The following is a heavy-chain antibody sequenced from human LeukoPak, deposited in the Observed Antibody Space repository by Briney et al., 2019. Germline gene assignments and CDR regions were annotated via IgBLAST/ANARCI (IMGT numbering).Heavy chain of an antibody. CDR2: INHSGST. Sequence: SETLSLTCAVYGGSFSGYYWSWIRQPPGKGLEWIGEINHSGSTNYNPSLKSRVTISVTTSKNKFSLKLSSVTAADTAVYYCKCRHYYYYMDVWGKGTTVTVSS. CDR1: GGSFSGYY. CDR3: KCRHYYYYMDV. V-gene: IGHV4-34*01. J-gene: IGHJ6*03.